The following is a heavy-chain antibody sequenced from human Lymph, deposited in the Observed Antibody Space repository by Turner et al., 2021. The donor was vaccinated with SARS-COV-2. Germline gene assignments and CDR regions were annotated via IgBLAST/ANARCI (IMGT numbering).Heavy chain of an antibody. D-gene: IGHD2-8*01. Sequence: QVQLQESGPGLVKPSQTQSLTCTVSGGSISSGDYYWGWIRQPPGKGLEWIGYIYYSGSTFNNPSLKSRVTISVDTSKNQFSLKLSSVTAADTAVYYCARVVVLRRAYFDYWGQGTLVTVSS. CDR1: GGSISSGDYY. CDR3: ARVVVLRRAYFDY. V-gene: IGHV4-30-4*01. J-gene: IGHJ4*02. CDR2: IYYSGST.